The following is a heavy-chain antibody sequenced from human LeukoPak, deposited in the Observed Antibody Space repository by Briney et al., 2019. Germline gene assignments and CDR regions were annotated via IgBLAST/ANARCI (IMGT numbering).Heavy chain of an antibody. D-gene: IGHD1-26*01. Sequence: ASVKVSCKASGGTFSNYAINWVRQAPGQGLEWMGRIIPVLGITNYAQKFQGRVTMTRDTSISTAYMELSRLRSDDTAVYYCASFSAVSIVGATTHFDYWGQGTLVTVSS. J-gene: IGHJ4*02. V-gene: IGHV1-2*02. CDR3: ASFSAVSIVGATTHFDY. CDR1: GGTFSNYA. CDR2: IIPVLGIT.